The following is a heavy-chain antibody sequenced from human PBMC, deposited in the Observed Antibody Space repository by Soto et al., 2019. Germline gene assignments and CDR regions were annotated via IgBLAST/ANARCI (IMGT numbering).Heavy chain of an antibody. J-gene: IGHJ4*02. Sequence: RGESLKISCKGSGYNFAGYWIAWVRQMPGKGLELMGIIYPSDSDTRYRPSFQGQVTISADKSISSAYLQWSSLRASDTAMYYCERGGVSTRTFNYWGQGTPVTVSS. CDR3: ERGGVSTRTFNY. CDR1: GYNFAGYW. V-gene: IGHV5-51*01. D-gene: IGHD3-3*01. CDR2: IYPSDSDT.